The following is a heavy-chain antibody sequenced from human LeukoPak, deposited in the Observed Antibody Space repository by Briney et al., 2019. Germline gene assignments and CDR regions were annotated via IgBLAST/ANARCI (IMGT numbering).Heavy chain of an antibody. CDR1: GGSVTSTNW. J-gene: IGHJ4*02. CDR2: VHLDWRT. Sequence: SETLSLTCDVSGGSVTSTNWWTLVRQPPGKGLGGIGEVHLDWRTNYNPSLKSRLILSVDLPENHLSLKLSSVPAADTAVYYCAREGGFYRPLDYSGQGTLVTVSS. D-gene: IGHD3-3*01. CDR3: AREGGFYRPLDY. V-gene: IGHV4-4*02.